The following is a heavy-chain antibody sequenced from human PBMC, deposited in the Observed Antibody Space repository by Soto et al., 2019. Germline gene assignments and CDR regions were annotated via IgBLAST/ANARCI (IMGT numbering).Heavy chain of an antibody. CDR1: GGSISSGGYY. D-gene: IGHD6-13*01. CDR3: AAAAGLGSRFDY. J-gene: IGHJ4*02. Sequence: SETLSLTCTVSGGSISSGGYYWSWIRQHPGKGLEWIGYIYYSGSTYYNPSLKSRVTISVDTSKNQFSLKLSPVTAADTAVYYCAAAAGLGSRFDYWGQGTLVTVSS. V-gene: IGHV4-31*03. CDR2: IYYSGST.